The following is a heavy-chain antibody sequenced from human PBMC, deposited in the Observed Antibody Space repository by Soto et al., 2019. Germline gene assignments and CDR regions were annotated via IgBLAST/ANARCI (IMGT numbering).Heavy chain of an antibody. CDR2: IYYSGST. J-gene: IGHJ5*02. V-gene: IGHV4-39*01. CDR1: GGSISSSSYY. D-gene: IGHD2-8*01. CDR3: ARRPRSITKGVWFDP. Sequence: SETLSLTCTVSGGSISSSSYYWGWIRQPPGKGLEWVGSIYYSGSTYYNPSLKSRVTISVDTSKNQFSLKLSSVTAADTAVYYCARRPRSITKGVWFDPWGQGTLLTVSS.